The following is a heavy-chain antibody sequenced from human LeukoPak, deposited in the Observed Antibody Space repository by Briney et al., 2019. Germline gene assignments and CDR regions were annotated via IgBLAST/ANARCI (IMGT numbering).Heavy chain of an antibody. CDR2: ISAYNGNT. J-gene: IGHJ6*02. CDR1: GYTFTSYG. CDR3: ARGYSRCWYGTYYYGMDV. Sequence: ASVKVSCKASGYTFTSYGISWVRQAPGQGLEWMGWISAYNGNTNYAQKLQGRVTMTTDTSTSTAYMELRSLRSEETAVDCCARGYSRCWYGTYYYGMDVWGQGTTVTVSS. D-gene: IGHD6-13*01. V-gene: IGHV1-18*01.